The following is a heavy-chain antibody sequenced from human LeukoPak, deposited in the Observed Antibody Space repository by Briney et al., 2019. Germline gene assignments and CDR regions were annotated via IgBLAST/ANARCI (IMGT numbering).Heavy chain of an antibody. CDR1: GFTFSSYS. V-gene: IGHV3-21*04. CDR3: ARWYCTSTNCYYDY. J-gene: IGHJ4*02. D-gene: IGHD2-2*01. Sequence: GGSLRLSCAASGFTFSSYSMNWVRQAPGKGLEWVSSISSSSYIYYADSVKGRYTISRDNSKNTLYLQMNSLRAEDTALYYCARWYCTSTNCYYDYWGQGTLVTVSS. CDR2: ISSSSYI.